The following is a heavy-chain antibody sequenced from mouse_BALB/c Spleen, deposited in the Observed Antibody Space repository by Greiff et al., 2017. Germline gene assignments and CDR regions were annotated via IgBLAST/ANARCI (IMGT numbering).Heavy chain of an antibody. D-gene: IGHD2-14*01. V-gene: IGHV1-7*01. CDR2: INPSTGYT. J-gene: IGHJ4*01. CDR3: AREEPYRFYAMDY. CDR1: GYTFTSYW. Sequence: VQLQQSGAELAKPGASVKMSCKASGYTFTSYWMHWVKQRPGQGLEWIGYINPSTGYTEYNQKFKDKATLTADKSSSTAYMQLSSLTSEDSAVYYCAREEPYRFYAMDYWGQGTSVTVSS.